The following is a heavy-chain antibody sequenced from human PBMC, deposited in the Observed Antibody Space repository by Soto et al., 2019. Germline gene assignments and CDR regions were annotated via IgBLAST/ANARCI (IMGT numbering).Heavy chain of an antibody. V-gene: IGHV4-4*02. Sequence: QVQLQESGPGLVKPSGTLSLTCVVSGASISDSHWWTWVRQPPGKGLEWIGEMFHSGSTNYNPTLKSRVTISIDKSRDQFSLNLNSVTAADTAVYYCAKNNDYAIDAVGQGTTVTVSS. CDR2: MFHSGST. CDR3: AKNNDYAIDA. J-gene: IGHJ6*02. CDR1: GASISDSHW. D-gene: IGHD1-20*01.